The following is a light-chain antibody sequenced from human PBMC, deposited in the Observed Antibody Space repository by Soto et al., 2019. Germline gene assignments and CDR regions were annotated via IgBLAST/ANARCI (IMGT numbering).Light chain of an antibody. CDR1: SSDVGGYNH. CDR3: SSYTSNSHYV. J-gene: IGLJ1*01. Sequence: QSALTQPASVSGSPGQSITISCTGTSSDVGGYNHVSWYHHHPGKAPKLLIYDDSHRPSGVSNRFSGSKSGNTASLTISGLQAEDEADYYCSSYTSNSHYVFGIGTKVX. CDR2: DDS. V-gene: IGLV2-14*03.